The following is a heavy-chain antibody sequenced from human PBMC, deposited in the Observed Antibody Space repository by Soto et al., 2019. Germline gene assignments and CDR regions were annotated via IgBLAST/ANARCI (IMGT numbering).Heavy chain of an antibody. CDR3: ARQDRGYCSGGSCSLLFYYYGMDV. CDR1: GGSISSSSYY. Sequence: PSETLSLTCTVSGGSISSSSYYWGWIRQPPGKGLEWIGSIYYSGSTYYNPSLKSRVTISVDTSKNQCSLKLSSVTAADTAVYYCARQDRGYCSGGSCSLLFYYYGMDVWGQGTTVTVS. J-gene: IGHJ6*02. CDR2: IYYSGST. V-gene: IGHV4-39*01. D-gene: IGHD2-15*01.